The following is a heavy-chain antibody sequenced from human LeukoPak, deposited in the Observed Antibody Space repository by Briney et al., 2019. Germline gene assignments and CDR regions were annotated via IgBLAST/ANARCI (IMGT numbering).Heavy chain of an antibody. D-gene: IGHD3-22*01. Sequence: ASVKVSCKASGYTFTGYGISWVRQAPGQGLEWMGWISAYNGNTNYAQKLQGRVTMTTDTSTSTAYMELRSLRSDDTAVYYCARGGYYYDSSGPFQHWGQGTLVTVSS. V-gene: IGHV1-18*01. CDR3: ARGGYYYDSSGPFQH. CDR2: ISAYNGNT. J-gene: IGHJ1*01. CDR1: GYTFTGYG.